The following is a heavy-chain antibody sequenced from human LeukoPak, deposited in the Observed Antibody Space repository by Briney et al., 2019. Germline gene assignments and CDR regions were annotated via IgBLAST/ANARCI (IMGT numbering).Heavy chain of an antibody. CDR2: INPNSGGT. V-gene: IGHV1-2*02. J-gene: IGHJ6*03. CDR1: GYTFTGYY. CDR3: ARDPAGPYYYYYMDV. Sequence: ASVRVSCKASGYTFTGYYMHWVRQAPGQGLEWMGWINPNSGGTNYAQKFQGRVTMTRDTSISTAYMELSRLRSDDTAVYYCARDPAGPYYYYYMDVWGKGTTVTVSS.